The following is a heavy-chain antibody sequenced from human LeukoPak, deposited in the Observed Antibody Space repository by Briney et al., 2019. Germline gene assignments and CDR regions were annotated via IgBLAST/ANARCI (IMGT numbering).Heavy chain of an antibody. CDR3: ARDPLYCSGGSCYPKYYFDY. CDR2: ISAYNGNT. J-gene: IGHJ4*02. V-gene: IGHV1-18*01. D-gene: IGHD2-15*01. CDR1: GYTFTSYG. Sequence: GASVKVSCKASGYTFTSYGISWVRQAPGQGLEWMGWISAYNGNTNYAQKLHGRVTMTTDTSTSTAYMELRSLRSDDTAVYYCARDPLYCSGGSCYPKYYFDYWGQGTLVTVSS.